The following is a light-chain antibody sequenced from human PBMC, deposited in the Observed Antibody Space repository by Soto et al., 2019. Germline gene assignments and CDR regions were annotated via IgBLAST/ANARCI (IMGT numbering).Light chain of an antibody. CDR1: QSISTS. CDR2: GAS. J-gene: IGKJ5*01. Sequence: DIQMTQSPSSLSASVGDRVTITCRASQSISTSLNWYHQKPGKAPDLLIYGASSLQSGVTSRFTGSGSGTDFTLTITDLQPEDFATYYCPQNYSIPITFGQGTRLEIK. CDR3: PQNYSIPIT. V-gene: IGKV1-39*01.